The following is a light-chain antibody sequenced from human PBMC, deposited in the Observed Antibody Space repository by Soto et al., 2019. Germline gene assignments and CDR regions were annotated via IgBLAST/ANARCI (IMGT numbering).Light chain of an antibody. CDR2: SNN. V-gene: IGLV1-44*01. Sequence: QLVLTQPPSASGTPGQRVTISWSGSSSNIGSNTVNWYQQLPGTAPKLLIYSNNPRPSGVPDRFSGSKSGTSASLAISGLQSEDEADYYCAAWDDSLNGPVFGGGTKLTVL. CDR3: AAWDDSLNGPV. CDR1: SSNIGSNT. J-gene: IGLJ3*02.